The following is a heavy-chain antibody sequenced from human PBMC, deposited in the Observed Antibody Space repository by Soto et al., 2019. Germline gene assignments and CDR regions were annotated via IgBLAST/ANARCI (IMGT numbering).Heavy chain of an antibody. J-gene: IGHJ6*02. D-gene: IGHD6-13*01. CDR2: IYYSGST. Sequence: QLQLQESGPGLVKPSETLSLTCTVSGGSISSSSYYWGWIRQPPGKGLEWIGSIYYSGSTYYNPSLKSRVTISVDTSKNQFSLKLSSVTAADTAVYYCARYAHSSSWAGGYVWGQGTTVTVSS. CDR3: ARYAHSSSWAGGYV. V-gene: IGHV4-39*01. CDR1: GGSISSSSYY.